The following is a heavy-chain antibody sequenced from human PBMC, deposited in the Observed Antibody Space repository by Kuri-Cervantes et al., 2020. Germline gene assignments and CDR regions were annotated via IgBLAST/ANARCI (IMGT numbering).Heavy chain of an antibody. V-gene: IGHV3-48*01. J-gene: IGHJ4*02. CDR2: ISTGSGTI. Sequence: GGSLRLSCAASGFTFSSHWMSWVRQAPGKGLEWISYISTGSGTISYADSVKGRFTISRDNAKNSLFLQMNSLRAEDTAVYYCARAAFDTSGYFYAYWGQGTLVTVSS. D-gene: IGHD3-22*01. CDR3: ARAAFDTSGYFYAY. CDR1: GFTFSSHW.